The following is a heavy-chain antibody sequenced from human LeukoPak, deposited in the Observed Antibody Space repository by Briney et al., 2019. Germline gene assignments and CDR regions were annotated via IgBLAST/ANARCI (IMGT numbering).Heavy chain of an antibody. D-gene: IGHD5-24*01. CDR1: GFTFSSYW. J-gene: IGHJ4*02. CDR2: IKQDGSEK. CDR3: AKGGDGYNYYFDY. V-gene: IGHV3-7*03. Sequence: PGGSLRLSCAASGFTFSSYWMSWVRQAPGKGLEWVANIKQDGSEKYYVDSVKGRFTISRDNAKNSLYLQMNSLRAEDTAVYYCAKGGDGYNYYFDYWGQETLVTVSS.